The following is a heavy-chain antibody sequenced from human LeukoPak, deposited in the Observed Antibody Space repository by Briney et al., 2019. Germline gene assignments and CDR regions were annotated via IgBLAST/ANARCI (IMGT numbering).Heavy chain of an antibody. CDR3: ARGYTNSWKLDY. J-gene: IGHJ4*02. V-gene: IGHV4-59*01. CDR2: VTFSGSA. D-gene: IGHD3-3*01. CDR1: GGSIGSYY. Sequence: SETLSLTCSVSGGSIGSYYWNWFRQPPGRGLEWIGYVTFSGSAEYNPFLKSRVTISADTSKSLFSLNLSSLTSADTAVYYCARGYTNSWKLDYWGQGILVTVSS.